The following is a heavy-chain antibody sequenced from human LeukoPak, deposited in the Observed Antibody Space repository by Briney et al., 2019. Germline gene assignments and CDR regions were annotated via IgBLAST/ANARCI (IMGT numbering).Heavy chain of an antibody. CDR3: AREYYYGSGSQGLFDY. D-gene: IGHD3-10*01. CDR2: IYHSGST. Sequence: SETLSLICTVSGGSISSGGYYWSWIRQPPGKGLEWIGYIYHSGSTYYNPSLKSRVTISVDRSKNQFSLKLSSVTAADTAVYYCAREYYYGSGSQGLFDYWGQGTLVTVSS. CDR1: GGSISSGGYY. V-gene: IGHV4-30-2*01. J-gene: IGHJ4*02.